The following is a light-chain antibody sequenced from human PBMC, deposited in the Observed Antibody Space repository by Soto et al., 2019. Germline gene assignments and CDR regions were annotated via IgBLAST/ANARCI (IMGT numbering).Light chain of an antibody. J-gene: IGLJ1*01. Sequence: QSVLTQPPSVSESPGQSVAISCTGTSSDIGAYNRVSWYQQPPGTAPKLMIYDVNNRPSGVPDRFSGSKSGNTASLTISGLQADDEADYYCSSFTSSNTYVFGTGTKLTVL. V-gene: IGLV2-18*02. CDR2: DVN. CDR1: SSDIGAYNR. CDR3: SSFTSSNTYV.